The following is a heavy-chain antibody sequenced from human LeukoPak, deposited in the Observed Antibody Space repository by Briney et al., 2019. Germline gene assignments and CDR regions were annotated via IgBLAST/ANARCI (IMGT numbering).Heavy chain of an antibody. J-gene: IGHJ6*02. CDR3: ARDDTIFGVVITVLNFYGMDV. D-gene: IGHD3-3*01. V-gene: IGHV1-46*01. CDR2: INPSGGST. CDR1: GDTFSSYA. Sequence: GASVKVSCKASGDTFSSYAISWVRQAPGQGLEWMGIINPSGGSTSYAQKFQGRVTMTRDTSTSTVYMELSSLRSEDTAVYYCARDDTIFGVVITVLNFYGMDVWGQGTTVTVSS.